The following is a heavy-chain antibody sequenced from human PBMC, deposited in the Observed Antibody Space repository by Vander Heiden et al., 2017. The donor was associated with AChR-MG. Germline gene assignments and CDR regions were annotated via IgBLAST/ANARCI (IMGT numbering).Heavy chain of an antibody. J-gene: IGHJ6*02. CDR3: ARDMHTSGWNYYYGMDV. CDR1: GFTFSSYS. CDR2: ISSSSSSI. V-gene: IGHV3-48*01. Sequence: EVQLVESGGGLEQPGGSLRLSCEASGFTFSSYSMNWVRQAPGKGLEGVSYISSSSSSIYYADSVKGRFTISRDNAKNSLYLQMNSLRAEDTAVYYCARDMHTSGWNYYYGMDVWGQGTTVTVSS. D-gene: IGHD6-19*01.